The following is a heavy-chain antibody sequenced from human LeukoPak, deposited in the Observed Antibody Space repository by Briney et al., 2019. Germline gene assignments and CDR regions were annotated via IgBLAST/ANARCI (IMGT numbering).Heavy chain of an antibody. CDR2: IYYSGST. D-gene: IGHD6-19*01. J-gene: IGHJ5*02. V-gene: IGHV4-39*01. Sequence: SETLSLTCTVSGGSVSSGSYYWSWIRQPPGKGLEWIGSIYYSGSTYYNPSLKSRVTISVDTSKNQFSLKLSSVTAADTAVYYCARPYSSGWYTGRFDPWGQGTLVTVSS. CDR1: GGSVSSGSYY. CDR3: ARPYSSGWYTGRFDP.